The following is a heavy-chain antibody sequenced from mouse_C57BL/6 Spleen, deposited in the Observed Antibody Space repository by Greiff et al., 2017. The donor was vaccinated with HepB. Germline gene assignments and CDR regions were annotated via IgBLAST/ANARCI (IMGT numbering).Heavy chain of an antibody. J-gene: IGHJ3*01. V-gene: IGHV14-4*01. CDR1: GFNIKDDY. CDR2: IDPENGDT. Sequence: EVKLMESGAELVRPGASVKLSCTASGFNIKDDYMHWVKQRPEQGLEWIGWIDPENGDTEYASKFQGKATITADTSSNTAYLQLSSLTSEDTAVYYYTDGRAPWFAYWGQGTLVTVSA. CDR3: TDGRAPWFAY. D-gene: IGHD2-3*01.